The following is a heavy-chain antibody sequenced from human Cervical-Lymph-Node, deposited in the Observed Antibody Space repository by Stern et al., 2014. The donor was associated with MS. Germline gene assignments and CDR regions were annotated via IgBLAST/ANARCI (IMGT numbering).Heavy chain of an antibody. CDR1: EFSFSNYG. D-gene: IGHD3-22*01. J-gene: IGHJ4*02. CDR2: ISFGGSNK. Sequence: QVQLVQSGGGVVQPGTSLRLSCTASEFSFSNYGIHWVRQAPGKGLEWVAVISFGGSNKHYADSVKGRFTISRDKSTNTVELQMNSLRTEDTAVYYCAKVMYSYDRSGFDPLDNWGQGTLVTVSA. V-gene: IGHV3-30*18. CDR3: AKVMYSYDRSGFDPLDN.